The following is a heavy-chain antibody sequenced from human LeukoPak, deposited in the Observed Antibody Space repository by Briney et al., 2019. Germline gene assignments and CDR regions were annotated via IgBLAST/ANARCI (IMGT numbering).Heavy chain of an antibody. CDR3: ARGGADYYDNGVTGIAARPKKNWFDP. CDR1: GGSFSGYY. Sequence: SETLSLTCAVYGGSFSGYYWSWIRQPPGKGLEWIGEINHSGSTNYNPSLKSRVTISVDTSKNQFSLKLSSVTAADTAVYYCARGGADYYDNGVTGIAARPKKNWFDPWGQGTLVTVSS. CDR2: INHSGST. J-gene: IGHJ5*02. D-gene: IGHD6-6*01. V-gene: IGHV4-34*01.